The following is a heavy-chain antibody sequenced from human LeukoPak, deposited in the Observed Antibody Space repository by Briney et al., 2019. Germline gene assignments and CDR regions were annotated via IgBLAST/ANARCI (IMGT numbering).Heavy chain of an antibody. J-gene: IGHJ4*02. Sequence: GGSLRLSCAASGFTFSSYEMNRVRQAPGKGLEWVGFIRSKAYGGTTEYAASVKGRFTISRDDSKSIAYLQMNSLKTEDTAVYYCTREIVITFGGVIAHPFDYWGQGTLVTVSS. D-gene: IGHD3-16*02. CDR1: GFTFSSYE. CDR2: IRSKAYGGTT. CDR3: TREIVITFGGVIAHPFDY. V-gene: IGHV3-49*04.